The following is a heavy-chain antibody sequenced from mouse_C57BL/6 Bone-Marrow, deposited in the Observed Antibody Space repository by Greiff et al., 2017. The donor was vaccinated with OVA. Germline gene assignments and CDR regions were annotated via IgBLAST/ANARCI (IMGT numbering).Heavy chain of an antibody. Sequence: EVKLVESGGGLVQPKWSLKLSCAASGFSFNTYAMNWVRQAPGKGLEWVARIRSKSNNYATYYADSVKDRFTISRDDSESMLYLQMNNLKTEDTAMYYCVRLWDYDGFAYWGQGTLVTVSA. V-gene: IGHV10-1*01. CDR3: VRLWDYDGFAY. CDR1: GFSFNTYA. CDR2: IRSKSNNYAT. J-gene: IGHJ3*01. D-gene: IGHD2-4*01.